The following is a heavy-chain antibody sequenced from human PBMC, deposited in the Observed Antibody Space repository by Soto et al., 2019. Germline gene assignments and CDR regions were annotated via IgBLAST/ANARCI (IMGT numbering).Heavy chain of an antibody. J-gene: IGHJ5*02. CDR1: GGSISSGGYS. Sequence: TLSLTCAVSGGSISSGGYSWSWIRQPPGKGLEWIGYIYHSGSTYYNPSLKSRVTISVDRSKNQFSLKLSSVTAADTAVYYCARGITIFGVPRPGWFDPWGQGTLVTVSS. V-gene: IGHV4-30-2*01. CDR3: ARGITIFGVPRPGWFDP. D-gene: IGHD3-3*01. CDR2: IYHSGST.